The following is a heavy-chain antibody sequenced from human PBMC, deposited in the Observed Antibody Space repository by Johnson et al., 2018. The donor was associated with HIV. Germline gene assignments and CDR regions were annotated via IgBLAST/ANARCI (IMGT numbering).Heavy chain of an antibody. CDR1: GFNVSSNY. CDR2: IYRGGST. CDR3: AREWGEGAFDS. Sequence: VQLVESGGGLVKPGGSLRLSCAASGFNVSSNYMSWVRQAPGKGLEWVLVIYRGGSTYYINSVKGRFTISRDNSKNTLYLQMNSVRAEDTAVYYCAREWGEGAFDSWGQGTMVTVSS. V-gene: IGHV3-66*01. D-gene: IGHD3-16*01. J-gene: IGHJ3*02.